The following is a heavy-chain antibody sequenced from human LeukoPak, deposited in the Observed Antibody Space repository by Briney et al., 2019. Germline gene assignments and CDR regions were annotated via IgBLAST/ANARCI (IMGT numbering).Heavy chain of an antibody. CDR3: ARGGMYSGRAFDY. J-gene: IGHJ4*02. CDR2: ISSNGGST. Sequence: PGGSLRLSCAASGFTFSSYAMHWVRQAPGKGLEYVSAISSNGGSTYYANSVKGRFTISRDNSKNTLYLQMGSLRAEDMAVYYCARGGMYSGRAFDYWGQGTLVTVSS. D-gene: IGHD6-13*01. CDR1: GFTFSSYA. V-gene: IGHV3-64*01.